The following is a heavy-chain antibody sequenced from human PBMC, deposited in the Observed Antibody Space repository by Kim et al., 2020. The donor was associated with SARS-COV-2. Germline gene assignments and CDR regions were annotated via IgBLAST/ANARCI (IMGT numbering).Heavy chain of an antibody. Sequence: SETLSLTCTVSSGSISSSSYYWGWIRQPPGKGLEWIGSIYYSGSTYYNPSLKSRVTISVDTSKNHFSLKLSSVTAADTAVYYCARDIGGGGMDVWGQGTTVTVSS. D-gene: IGHD3-16*01. CDR3: ARDIGGGGMDV. CDR1: SGSISSSSYY. V-gene: IGHV4-39*07. J-gene: IGHJ6*02. CDR2: IYYSGST.